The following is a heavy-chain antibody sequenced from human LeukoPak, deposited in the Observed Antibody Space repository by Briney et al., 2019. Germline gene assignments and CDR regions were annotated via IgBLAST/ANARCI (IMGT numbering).Heavy chain of an antibody. D-gene: IGHD3-22*01. CDR2: IRSKTYRGTT. J-gene: IGHJ4*02. Sequence: GGSLRLSCTASGFTFGNYALSWFRQAPGKGLEWVAFIRSKTYRGTTEYAASVKGRFTISRDDSKSIAYLQMNSLKTGDTAVYYCARANSFDSSGYYFDYWGQGTLVTVSS. CDR1: GFTFGNYA. V-gene: IGHV3-49*03. CDR3: ARANSFDSSGYYFDY.